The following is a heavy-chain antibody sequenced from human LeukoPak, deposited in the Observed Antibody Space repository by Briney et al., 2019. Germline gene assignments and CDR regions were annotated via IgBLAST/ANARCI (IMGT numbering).Heavy chain of an antibody. CDR2: FSYSGST. CDR1: GGSISSYY. CDR3: ARGPMDSGYTYFDY. Sequence: ASETLSLTCTVSGGSISSYYWSWIRRPPGKGLEWIGYFSYSGSTNYTPSLKSRVTISIDTSKNQFSLKLSSVTAADTAMYYCARGPMDSGYTYFDYWGQGTLVSVAS. V-gene: IGHV4-59*01. J-gene: IGHJ4*02. D-gene: IGHD5-12*01.